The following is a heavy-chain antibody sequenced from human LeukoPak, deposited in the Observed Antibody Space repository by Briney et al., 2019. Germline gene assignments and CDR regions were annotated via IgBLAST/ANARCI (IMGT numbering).Heavy chain of an antibody. CDR2: ISHSGTT. Sequence: SETLSLTCTVSGYSISSDYYWGWIRQPPGKGLEWIGSISHSGTTYYNPSLKSRVAISVDTSKNQFSLKLNSVTAADTAVYYCARDRIAVSDPPNWFDPWGQGTLVTVSS. CDR1: GYSISSDYY. D-gene: IGHD6-19*01. CDR3: ARDRIAVSDPPNWFDP. J-gene: IGHJ5*02. V-gene: IGHV4-38-2*02.